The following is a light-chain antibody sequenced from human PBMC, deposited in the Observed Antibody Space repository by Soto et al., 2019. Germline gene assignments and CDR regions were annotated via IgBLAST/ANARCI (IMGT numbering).Light chain of an antibody. V-gene: IGLV2-14*01. CDR3: SSYTSSSTDV. CDR2: DVS. CDR1: SSDVGGYNY. J-gene: IGLJ1*01. Sequence: QSALTQPVSVSGSPGQSITISCTGTSSDVGGYNYVSWYQQHPGRAPKLMIYDVSIRPSGVSNRFSGSKSGNTASLTISGLQAEDEADYYCSSYTSSSTDVFGTGTKVTVL.